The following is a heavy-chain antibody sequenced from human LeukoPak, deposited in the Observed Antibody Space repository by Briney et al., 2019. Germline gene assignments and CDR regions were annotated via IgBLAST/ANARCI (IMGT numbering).Heavy chain of an antibody. CDR1: GGSITSSYY. Sequence: SETLSLTCAVSGGSITSSYYWGWIRQPPGKGLEWIGSIYYSGSTYYNPSLKSRVTISVDTSKNQFSLKLSSVTAADTAVYYCARIGVSSQIDYWGQGTLVTVSS. V-gene: IGHV4-39*07. D-gene: IGHD3-3*01. CDR2: IYYSGST. CDR3: ARIGVSSQIDY. J-gene: IGHJ4*02.